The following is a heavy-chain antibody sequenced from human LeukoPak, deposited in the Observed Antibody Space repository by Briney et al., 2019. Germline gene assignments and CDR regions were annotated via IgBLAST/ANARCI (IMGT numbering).Heavy chain of an antibody. CDR3: ARVPLPLPNWFDP. CDR1: GGTFISYA. J-gene: IGHJ5*02. Sequence: GASVKVSCKDSGGTFISYAISWVRQAPGQGLEWMGGIIPIFGTANYAQKFQGRVTITADESTSTAYMELSSLRSEDTAVYYCARVPLPLPNWFDPWGQGTLVTVSS. CDR2: IIPIFGTA. V-gene: IGHV1-69*13.